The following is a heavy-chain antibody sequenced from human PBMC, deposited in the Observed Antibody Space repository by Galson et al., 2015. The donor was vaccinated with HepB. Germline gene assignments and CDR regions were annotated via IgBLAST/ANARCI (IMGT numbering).Heavy chain of an antibody. CDR3: ARSDGNGYDAY. V-gene: IGHV3-21*04. CDR2: ISSSSSYI. CDR1: GLTFSSYS. J-gene: IGHJ4*02. Sequence: SLRLSCAASGLTFSSYSMNWVRQAPGKGLEWVSSISSSSSYIYYADSVKGRFTISRDNAKNSLYLQMNSLRAGDTAVYYCARSDGNGYDAYWGQGTLVTVSS. D-gene: IGHD3-22*01.